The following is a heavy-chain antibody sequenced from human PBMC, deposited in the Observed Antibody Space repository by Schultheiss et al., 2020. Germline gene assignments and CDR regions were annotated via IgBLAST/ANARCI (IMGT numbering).Heavy chain of an antibody. J-gene: IGHJ6*02. Sequence: GGSLRLSCAASGFTFSSYGMHWVRQAPGKGLEWVAVISYDGTKKYYADSVRGRFTISRDNSKNTLYLQVNSLRAEDTAVYSCARDRLFYDRSGYYYYYYGMDVWGQGTTVTVAS. V-gene: IGHV3-30*05. CDR3: ARDRLFYDRSGYYYYYYGMDV. D-gene: IGHD3-22*01. CDR1: GFTFSSYG. CDR2: ISYDGTKK.